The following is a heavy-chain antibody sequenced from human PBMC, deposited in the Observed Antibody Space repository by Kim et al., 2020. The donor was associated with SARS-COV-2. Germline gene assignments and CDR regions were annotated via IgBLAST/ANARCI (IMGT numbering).Heavy chain of an antibody. Sequence: GGSLRLSCTASAFTFTDAYVSWFRQAPGKGLEWVARIKSKSDRGATDYAAPVNGRFSISRDDSKNTVYLQMNSLKSEDTGVYYCATDLIGKYNWYADLWGRGTLVTVSS. J-gene: IGHJ2*01. CDR2: IKSKSDRGAT. D-gene: IGHD3-16*02. CDR1: AFTFTDAY. CDR3: ATDLIGKYNWYADL. V-gene: IGHV3-15*01.